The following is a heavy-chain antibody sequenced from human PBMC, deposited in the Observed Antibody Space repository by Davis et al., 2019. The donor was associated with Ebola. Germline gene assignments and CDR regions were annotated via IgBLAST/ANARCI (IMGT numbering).Heavy chain of an antibody. J-gene: IGHJ4*02. Sequence: PGGSLRLSCAASGFTFSSYSMNWVRQAPGKGLECVSSISSSSSYIYYADSVKGRFTISRDNANNSLFLQMNSLRVEDTAVYYCTREGGGSWGYWGQGTLVTVSS. CDR2: ISSSSSYI. CDR3: TREGGGSWGY. V-gene: IGHV3-21*01. D-gene: IGHD2-15*01. CDR1: GFTFSSYS.